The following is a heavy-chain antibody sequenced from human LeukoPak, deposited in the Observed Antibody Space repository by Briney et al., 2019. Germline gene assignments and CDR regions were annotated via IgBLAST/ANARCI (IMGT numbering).Heavy chain of an antibody. D-gene: IGHD5-12*01. Sequence: PGGSLRLSCAASGFTFSSYAMHWVRQAPGKGLEWVAVISYDGSNKYYADSVKGRFTISRDNSKNTLYLQMNSLRAEDTAVYYCASHPSGYVFWYWGQGTLVTVSS. CDR2: ISYDGSNK. CDR1: GFTFSSYA. J-gene: IGHJ4*02. V-gene: IGHV3-30-3*01. CDR3: ASHPSGYVFWY.